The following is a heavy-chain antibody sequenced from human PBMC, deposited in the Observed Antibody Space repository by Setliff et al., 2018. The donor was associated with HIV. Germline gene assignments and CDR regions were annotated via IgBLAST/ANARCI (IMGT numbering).Heavy chain of an antibody. J-gene: IGHJ4*02. CDR2: MTGSSDTI. CDR3: AREGITGTTLHPY. V-gene: IGHV3-48*03. D-gene: IGHD1-7*01. Sequence: RLSCAASGFTLSSYEMDWFRQAPGKGLEWVSYMTGSSDTIYYADSVKGRFTISRDNAKNSLYLQMNTLRAEDTAVYYCAREGITGTTLHPYWGQGTLVTVSS. CDR1: GFTLSSYE.